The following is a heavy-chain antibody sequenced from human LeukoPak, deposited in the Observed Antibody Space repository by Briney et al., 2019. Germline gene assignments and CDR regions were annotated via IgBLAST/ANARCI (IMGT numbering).Heavy chain of an antibody. CDR1: GFSFSNYN. Sequence: GGSLRLSCAASGFSFSNYNINWVRQAPGKGTEWISYISGSSSSIYYADSVKGRFTFFRDNAKNSLYLQMNSLRAEDTAVYYCARSRLSSWYLDYWGQGTLVTVSS. V-gene: IGHV3-48*04. CDR2: ISGSSSSI. J-gene: IGHJ4*02. CDR3: ARSRLSSWYLDY. D-gene: IGHD6-13*01.